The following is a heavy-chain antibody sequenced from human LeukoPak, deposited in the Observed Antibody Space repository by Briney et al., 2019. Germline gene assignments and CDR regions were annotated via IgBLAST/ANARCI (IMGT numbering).Heavy chain of an antibody. CDR1: GGNFSTHA. Sequence: SVNVSCTTSGGNFSTHAISWVRQAPGQGLEWMGGIIPIFGTANYAQKFQGRVTITADESTSTAYMELSSLRSEDTAVYYCAGSSRDAYDYWGQGTLVTVSS. D-gene: IGHD6-6*01. CDR3: AGSSRDAYDY. CDR2: IIPIFGTA. V-gene: IGHV1-69*13. J-gene: IGHJ4*02.